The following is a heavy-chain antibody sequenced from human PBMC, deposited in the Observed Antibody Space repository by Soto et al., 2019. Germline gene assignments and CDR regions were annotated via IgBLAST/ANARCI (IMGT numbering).Heavy chain of an antibody. D-gene: IGHD2-15*01. Sequence: EVRLVESGGGLVQPGGSLRLSCAASGFAFSGDWMHWVRQAPGKGLVWVARVDGNGSPTNYADFVRGRFTISRDNVKNTLDLQMNSLSVVDTAVYYCVRDQGAAWGQGTVVTVSS. J-gene: IGHJ4*02. CDR3: VRDQGAA. V-gene: IGHV3-74*01. CDR1: GFAFSGDW. CDR2: VDGNGSPT.